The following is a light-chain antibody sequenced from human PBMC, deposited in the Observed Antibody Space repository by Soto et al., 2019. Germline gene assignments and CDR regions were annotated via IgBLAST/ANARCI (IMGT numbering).Light chain of an antibody. CDR2: GAS. CDR3: QQYGSSPFT. J-gene: IGKJ3*01. V-gene: IGKV3-20*01. Sequence: PGERATLSCRASQSFSSSYLAWYQQKPGQAPRLLIYGASSRATGIPDRFSGSGSGTDFSLTISRLEPEDFAVYYCQQYGSSPFTFGPGTKVDIK. CDR1: QSFSSSY.